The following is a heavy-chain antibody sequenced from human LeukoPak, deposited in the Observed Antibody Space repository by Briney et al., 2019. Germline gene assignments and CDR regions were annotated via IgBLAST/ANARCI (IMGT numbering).Heavy chain of an antibody. Sequence: GGSLRLSCTASGFTFSHYRMTWVRQAPGKGLEWVAFISSPGGVTYYADSVKGRFTISRDNAKNSLYLTMNSLRADDTAVYYCARDGLKGYSSSPFYYYYYMDVWGKGTTVTVSS. CDR2: ISSPGGVT. CDR3: ARDGLKGYSSSPFYYYYYMDV. D-gene: IGHD6-6*01. V-gene: IGHV3-48*01. CDR1: GFTFSHYR. J-gene: IGHJ6*03.